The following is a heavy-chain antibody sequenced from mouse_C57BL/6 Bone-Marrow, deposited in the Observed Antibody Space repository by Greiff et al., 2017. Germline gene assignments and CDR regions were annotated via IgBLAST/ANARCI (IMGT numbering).Heavy chain of an antibody. CDR2: IRLKSDNYAT. V-gene: IGHV6-3*01. CDR1: GFTFSNYW. J-gene: IGHJ1*03. CDR3: TGGDGYYFYWYFDV. Sequence: LQQSGGGLVQPGGSMKLSCVASGFTFSNYWMNWVRQSPEKGLEWVAQIRLKSDNYATHYAESVKGRFTISRDDSKSSVYLQMNNLRAEDTGIYYCTGGDGYYFYWYFDVWGTGTTVTVSS. D-gene: IGHD2-3*01.